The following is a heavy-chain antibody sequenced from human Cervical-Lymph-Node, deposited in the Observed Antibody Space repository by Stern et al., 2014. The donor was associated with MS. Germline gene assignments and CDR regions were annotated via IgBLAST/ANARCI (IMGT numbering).Heavy chain of an antibody. Sequence: VQLVESGGGLVKPGGSLRLSCAASGFSFSDFNLSWIRQAPGKGLEWVSYISSTGTTIYYADSVKGRFTISRDNAKNSLYLQMNSLRAEDTAVYYCAREWSYSSFDYWGQGTLVTFSS. J-gene: IGHJ4*02. CDR3: AREWSYSSFDY. V-gene: IGHV3-11*01. CDR1: GFSFSDFN. D-gene: IGHD3-10*01. CDR2: ISSTGTTI.